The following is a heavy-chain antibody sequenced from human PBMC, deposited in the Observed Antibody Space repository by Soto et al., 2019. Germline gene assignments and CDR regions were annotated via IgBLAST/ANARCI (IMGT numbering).Heavy chain of an antibody. V-gene: IGHV3-23*01. CDR3: AHPRGYGVFDAYDI. Sequence: GGSLRLSCAASGFTCSSYDMSWVRQAPGKGLEWVSAISGNGGSTYYADSVKGRFTISRDNSINMLYLQMNSLRTEDTAVYFCAHPRGYGVFDAYDIWGQGAMVTVSS. J-gene: IGHJ3*02. CDR2: ISGNGGST. D-gene: IGHD4-17*01. CDR1: GFTCSSYD.